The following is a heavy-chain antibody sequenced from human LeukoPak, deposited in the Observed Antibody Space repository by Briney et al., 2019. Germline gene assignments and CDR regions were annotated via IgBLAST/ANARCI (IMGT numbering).Heavy chain of an antibody. D-gene: IGHD5-18*01. J-gene: IGHJ4*02. Sequence: GPSVKVSCKVSGYTLTELSMHWVRQAPGKGLEWMGGFDPEDGETIYAQKFQGRVTMTEDTSTDTAYMELSSLRSEDTAVYYCATDPLDTAMVTLDYWGQGTLVTVSS. CDR3: ATDPLDTAMVTLDY. CDR1: GYTLTELS. V-gene: IGHV1-24*01. CDR2: FDPEDGET.